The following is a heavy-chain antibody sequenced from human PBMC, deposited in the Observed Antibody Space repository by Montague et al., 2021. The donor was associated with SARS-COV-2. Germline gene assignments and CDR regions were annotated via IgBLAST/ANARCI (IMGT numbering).Heavy chain of an antibody. Sequence: SETLSLTCALSRGSLSNYYWTWIRQSPGKGLEWIGEINHCGAPNXTPSRRSRVTISLDTSKKQISLKLNSVTVADTAVFFCARGRPVQGSFRHFDSISSGALDIWAQGSLVIVSS. CDR3: ARGRPVQGSFRHFDSISSGALDI. V-gene: IGHV4-34*01. D-gene: IGHD3-9*01. CDR1: RGSLSNYY. J-gene: IGHJ3*02. CDR2: INHCGAP.